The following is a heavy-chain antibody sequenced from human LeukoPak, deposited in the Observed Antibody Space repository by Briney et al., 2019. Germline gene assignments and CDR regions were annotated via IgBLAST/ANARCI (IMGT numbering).Heavy chain of an antibody. V-gene: IGHV4-59*01. CDR2: IYYSGST. D-gene: IGHD3-22*01. CDR1: GESISGFY. J-gene: IGHJ3*02. Sequence: SETLSLTCTVSGESISGFYWTWIRQPPGKGLEWIGYIYYSGSTNYNPSLKSRVTISVDTSKNQFSLKLSSVTAADTAVYYCARDQGGYDSSGYYGDAFDIWGQGTMVTVSS. CDR3: ARDQGGYDSSGYYGDAFDI.